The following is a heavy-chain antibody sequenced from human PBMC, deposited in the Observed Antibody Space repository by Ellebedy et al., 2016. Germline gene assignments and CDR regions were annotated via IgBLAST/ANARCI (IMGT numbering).Heavy chain of an antibody. Sequence: GSLRLSXAVYGGSFSGYYWSWIRQPPGKGLEWIGEINHSGSTNYNPSLKSRVTISVDTSKNQFSLKLSSVTAADTAVYYCARKAIGYCSSTSCPYYMDVWGKGTTVTVSS. J-gene: IGHJ6*03. CDR3: ARKAIGYCSSTSCPYYMDV. V-gene: IGHV4-34*01. D-gene: IGHD2-2*01. CDR2: INHSGST. CDR1: GGSFSGYY.